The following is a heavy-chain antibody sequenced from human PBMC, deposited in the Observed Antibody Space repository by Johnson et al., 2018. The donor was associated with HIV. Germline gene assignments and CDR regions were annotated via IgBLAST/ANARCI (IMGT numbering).Heavy chain of an antibody. D-gene: IGHD6-19*01. J-gene: IGHJ3*02. CDR2: ISYDGSNK. V-gene: IGHV3-30-3*01. Sequence: VQLVESGGGVVQPGRSLRLSCAASGFTFSSYAMHWVRQAPGKGLEWVAVISYDGSNKYYADSVKGRFTISRDNSKNTLHLQMNSLRAEDTAVYYCTRDFSSGWYSARVAFDIWGQGTRVTVSS. CDR3: TRDFSSGWYSARVAFDI. CDR1: GFTFSSYA.